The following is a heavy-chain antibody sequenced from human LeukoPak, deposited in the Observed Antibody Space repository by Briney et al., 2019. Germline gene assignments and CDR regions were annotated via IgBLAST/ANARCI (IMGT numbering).Heavy chain of an antibody. CDR3: ARLYYYGSGSLAHFDY. CDR2: MYYSGNT. D-gene: IGHD3-10*01. CDR1: GFTFSRHW. J-gene: IGHJ4*02. Sequence: GSLRLSCAASGFTFSRHWMNWVRQPAGKGLEWIGTMYYSGNTYYNPSLKSRVTISVDTSKNQFSLKLSSVTAADTAVYYCARLYYYGSGSLAHFDYWGQGTLVTVSS. V-gene: IGHV4-39*01.